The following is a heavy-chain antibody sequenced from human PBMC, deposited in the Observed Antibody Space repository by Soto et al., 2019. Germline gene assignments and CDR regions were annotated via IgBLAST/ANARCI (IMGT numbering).Heavy chain of an antibody. J-gene: IGHJ4*02. CDR3: ARETYYDSSMSFDY. D-gene: IGHD3-22*01. CDR1: GGSISGYY. V-gene: IGHV4-34*01. CDR2: IYHSGST. Sequence: SETLSLTCAVYGGSISGYYWSWIRHPPGKGLESIGEIYHSGSTYYNPSLKSRVTIYVDRSQNQFSLKLSSVTAADMAVYYCARETYYDSSMSFDYWGQGTLVTVSS.